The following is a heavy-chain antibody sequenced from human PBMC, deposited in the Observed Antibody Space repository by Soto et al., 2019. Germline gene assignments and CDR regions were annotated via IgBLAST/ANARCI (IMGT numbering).Heavy chain of an antibody. CDR1: GDSISPYY. Sequence: QVQLQESGPGLVKPSETLSLTCIVSGDSISPYYWTWIRQPPGKGLEWIGHIDYSGSPNYNPSLKCRVTIPGDWCKSQFSLMLSSVTAADTAVYYCARGVSPTYWGQGMLVTVSS. J-gene: IGHJ4*02. CDR2: IDYSGSP. V-gene: IGHV4-59*01. CDR3: ARGVSPTY.